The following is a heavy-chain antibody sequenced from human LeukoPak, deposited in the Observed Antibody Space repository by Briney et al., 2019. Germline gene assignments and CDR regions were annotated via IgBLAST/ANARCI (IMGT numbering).Heavy chain of an antibody. CDR2: IKQDASEE. CDR1: GFTFSYYW. CDR3: ARDEHQFYHSSTGRFDY. J-gene: IGHJ4*02. D-gene: IGHD2-8*02. V-gene: IGHV3-7*04. Sequence: GGSLRLSCAASGFTFSYYWMGWVCHAPGKGLEWVANIKQDASEEYYVDSVKGRFTISRDNAKNSLYLQMDSLRAEDTAVYYCARDEHQFYHSSTGRFDYWGQGTLVTVSS.